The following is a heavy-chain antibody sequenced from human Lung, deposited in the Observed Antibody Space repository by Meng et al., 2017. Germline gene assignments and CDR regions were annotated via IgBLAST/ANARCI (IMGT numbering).Heavy chain of an antibody. CDR1: GGSFSDYY. CDR2: INHSGST. J-gene: IGHJ4*02. CDR3: ARGPTTMAHDFDY. D-gene: IGHD4-11*01. V-gene: IGHV4-34*01. Sequence: QVRPQQGGAGLLKPSETLSLTCVVSGGSFSDYYWSWIRQPPGKGLEWIGEINHSGSTNYNPSLESRATISVDTSQNNLSLKLSSVTAADSAVYYCARGPTTMAHDFDYWGQGTLVTVSS.